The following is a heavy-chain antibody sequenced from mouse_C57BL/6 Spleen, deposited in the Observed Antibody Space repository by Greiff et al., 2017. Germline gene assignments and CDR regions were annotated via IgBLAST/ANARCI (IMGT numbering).Heavy chain of an antibody. Sequence: VQLQQSGAELVRPGASVKLSCTASGFNIKDDYMHWVKQRPEQGLEWIGWIDPENGDTEYASKFQGKATITADTSSNTAYLQLSSLTSEDTAVYYCTAEGYYAFAYWGQGTLVTVSA. CDR1: GFNIKDDY. J-gene: IGHJ3*01. V-gene: IGHV14-4*01. D-gene: IGHD2-3*01. CDR3: TAEGYYAFAY. CDR2: IDPENGDT.